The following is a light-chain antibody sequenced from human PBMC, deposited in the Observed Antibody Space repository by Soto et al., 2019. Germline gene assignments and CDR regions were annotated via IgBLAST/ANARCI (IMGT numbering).Light chain of an antibody. J-gene: IGLJ3*02. CDR2: DDT. V-gene: IGLV1-51*01. Sequence: QSVLTQPPSVSAAPGQKVTMSCSGSSSNIGNNFVAWYQQLPGTAPKLLIYDDTTRPYGIPGRFSASKSGTSATLGITGLQTGDEADYYCGAWDRSLGVVVFGGGTKLTVL. CDR1: SSNIGNNF. CDR3: GAWDRSLGVVV.